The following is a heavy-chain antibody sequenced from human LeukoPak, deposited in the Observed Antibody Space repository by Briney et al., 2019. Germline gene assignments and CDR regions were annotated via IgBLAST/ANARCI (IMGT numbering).Heavy chain of an antibody. CDR2: IYYSGST. V-gene: IGHV4-59*01. D-gene: IGHD3-3*01. J-gene: IGHJ5*02. CDR1: GGSISSYY. Sequence: SETLSLTCTVSGGSISSYYWSWIRQPPGKGLEWIGYIYYSGSTNYNPSLKSRVTISVDTSKNQFSLKLSSVTAADTAVYYCARNAYYDFWSGYYHNWFDPWGQGTLVTVSS. CDR3: ARNAYYDFWSGYYHNWFDP.